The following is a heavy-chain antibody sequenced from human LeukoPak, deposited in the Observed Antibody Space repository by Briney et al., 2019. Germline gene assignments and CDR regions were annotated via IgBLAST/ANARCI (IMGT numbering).Heavy chain of an antibody. CDR2: ISSSSSYI. Sequence: PGGSLRLSCAASGFTFSSYSMNWVRQAPGKGLEWVSSISSSSSYIYYADSVKGRFTISRDNAKNSLYLQMNSLRAEDTAVYYCKTVDYGDSRLGDYWGQGTLVTVSS. CDR1: GFTFSSYS. J-gene: IGHJ4*02. CDR3: KTVDYGDSRLGDY. D-gene: IGHD4-17*01. V-gene: IGHV3-21*01.